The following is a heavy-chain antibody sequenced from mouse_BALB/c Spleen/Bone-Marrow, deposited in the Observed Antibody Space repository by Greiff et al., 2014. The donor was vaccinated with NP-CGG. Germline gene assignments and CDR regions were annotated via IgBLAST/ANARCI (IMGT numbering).Heavy chain of an antibody. D-gene: IGHD1-1*01. V-gene: IGHV4-1*02. CDR2: INPDSSTI. CDR3: ARIGYYGYFAY. J-gene: IGHJ2*01. CDR1: GFAFSRYW. Sequence: EVQVVESGGGLVQPGGSLQLSCAASGFAFSRYWMSWVRQAPGKGLEWIGEINPDSSTISYTQSLKDKFIISRDNAKNTLYLQMSNGRSEDTALYYCARIGYYGYFAYWGQGTTLTVSS.